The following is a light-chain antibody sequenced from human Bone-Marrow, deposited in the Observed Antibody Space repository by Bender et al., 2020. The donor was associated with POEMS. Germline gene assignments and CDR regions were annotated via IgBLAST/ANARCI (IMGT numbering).Light chain of an antibody. Sequence: QSVLTQPPSVSGAPGQRVTISCTGSSSNIGAPFDVHWYQQFPGAAPKLLIYANTNRPSGVPDRFSGSKSGTSASLAITGLQAEDEGDYYCQSYDNSLGGWVFGGGTKLTVL. CDR1: SSNIGAPFD. CDR2: ANT. V-gene: IGLV1-40*01. CDR3: QSYDNSLGGWV. J-gene: IGLJ3*02.